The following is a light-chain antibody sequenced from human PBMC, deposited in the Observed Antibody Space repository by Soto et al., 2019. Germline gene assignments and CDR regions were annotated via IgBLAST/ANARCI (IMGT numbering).Light chain of an antibody. Sequence: QSVLTQPPSVSGAPGQRVTISCTGSSSNIGAGYDVHWYHQLPGTAPKLLIYGNSNRPSGVPDRFSGSKSGTSASLAISGLRSEDEADYYCAAWDDSLSGWVFGGGTKVTVL. CDR2: GNS. CDR3: AAWDDSLSGWV. J-gene: IGLJ3*02. V-gene: IGLV1-40*01. CDR1: SSNIGAGYD.